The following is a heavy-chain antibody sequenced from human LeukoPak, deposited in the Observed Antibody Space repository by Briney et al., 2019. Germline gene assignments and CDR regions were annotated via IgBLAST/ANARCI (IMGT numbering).Heavy chain of an antibody. D-gene: IGHD5-12*01. Sequence: GGSPRLSCVASGFTFSSYWMNWVRQAPGKGLEWVANIKQDGSEKYYVDSVKGRFTISRDNAKNSLYLQMNSLRAEDTAIYYCVGGSGYWGQGTLVTVSS. CDR3: VGGSGY. V-gene: IGHV3-7*01. CDR1: GFTFSSYW. J-gene: IGHJ4*02. CDR2: IKQDGSEK.